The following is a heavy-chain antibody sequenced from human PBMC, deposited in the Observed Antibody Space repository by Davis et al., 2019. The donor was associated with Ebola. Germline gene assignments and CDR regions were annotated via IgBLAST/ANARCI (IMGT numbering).Heavy chain of an antibody. CDR1: GFTFSNYG. Sequence: GESLKISCAASGFTFSNYGIHWVRQAPGKGLEWVAFIRNDGSDKYYADSVKGRFTISRDNSKNTLYLQMNSLTAEDTAVYYCGVDYWGQGTLVTVSS. CDR3: GVDY. V-gene: IGHV3-30*02. J-gene: IGHJ4*02. CDR2: IRNDGSDK.